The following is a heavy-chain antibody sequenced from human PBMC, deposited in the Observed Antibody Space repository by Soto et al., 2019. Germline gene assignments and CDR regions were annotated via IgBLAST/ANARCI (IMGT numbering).Heavy chain of an antibody. D-gene: IGHD6-13*01. CDR2: IDPIDSKT. CDR3: ARRIAAAGGYYYYAFDV. J-gene: IGHJ6*02. CDR1: GYNFGTYW. V-gene: IGHV5-10-1*01. Sequence: PGESLKISCKGSGYNFGTYWINWVRQTPGKGLEWMGRIDPIDSKTKYSPSLEGHITISVDKSISTTYLQWSSLKASDTAIYYCARRIAAAGGYYYYAFDVWGQGTAVTVSS.